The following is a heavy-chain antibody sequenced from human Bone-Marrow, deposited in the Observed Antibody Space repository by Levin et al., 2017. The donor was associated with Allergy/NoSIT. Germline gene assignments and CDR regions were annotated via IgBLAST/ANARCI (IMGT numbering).Heavy chain of an antibody. CDR1: GFTFSNAW. CDR2: IKSKTYGGTT. D-gene: IGHD3-16*02. CDR3: TTAYDNVWGSYRYTPGNWFDP. V-gene: IGHV3-15*05. Sequence: SCAASGFTFSNAWMSWVRQAPGKGLEWVGHIKSKTYGGTTDYAAPVKGRFTISRDDSKNTLYLQMNSLKIEDTAVYYCTTAYDNVWGSYRYTPGNWFDPWGQGTLVTVSS. J-gene: IGHJ5*02.